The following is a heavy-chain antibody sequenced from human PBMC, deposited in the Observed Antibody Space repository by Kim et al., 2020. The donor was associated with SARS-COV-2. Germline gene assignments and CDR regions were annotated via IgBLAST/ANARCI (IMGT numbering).Heavy chain of an antibody. D-gene: IGHD1-26*01. Sequence: GGSLRLSCAASGFTFSSYAMHWVRQAPGKGLEWVAVISYDGSNKYYADSVKGRFTISRDNSKNTLYLQMNSLRAEDTAVYYCARGRRGSYSDAFDIWGQG. J-gene: IGHJ3*02. V-gene: IGHV3-30-3*01. CDR2: ISYDGSNK. CDR1: GFTFSSYA. CDR3: ARGRRGSYSDAFDI.